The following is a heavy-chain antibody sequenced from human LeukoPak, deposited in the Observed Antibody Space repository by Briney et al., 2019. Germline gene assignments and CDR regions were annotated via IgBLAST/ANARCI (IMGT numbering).Heavy chain of an antibody. Sequence: ASVKVSCKVSGYTLTELSMHWVRQAPGKGLEWMGGFDPEDGETIYAQKFQGRVTMTEDTSTDTAYMELSSLRSEDTAVYYCATDRYYYGSGSYWADYWGQGTLVTVSS. CDR3: ATDRYYYGSGSYWADY. CDR1: GYTLTELS. J-gene: IGHJ4*02. V-gene: IGHV1-24*01. D-gene: IGHD3-10*01. CDR2: FDPEDGET.